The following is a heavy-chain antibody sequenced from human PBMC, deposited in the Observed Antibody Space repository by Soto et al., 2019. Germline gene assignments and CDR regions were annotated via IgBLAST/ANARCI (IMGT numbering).Heavy chain of an antibody. CDR2: IDPSDSYT. V-gene: IGHV5-10-1*01. CDR1: GYSFTSYW. Sequence: PGESLKISCKGSGYSFTSYWISWGRQMPGKGLEWMGRIDPSDSYTNYSPSFQGHVTISADKSISTAYLQWSSLKASDTAMYYCARQPYYYGSGSYYPYYFDYWGQGTLVTVSS. D-gene: IGHD3-10*01. CDR3: ARQPYYYGSGSYYPYYFDY. J-gene: IGHJ4*02.